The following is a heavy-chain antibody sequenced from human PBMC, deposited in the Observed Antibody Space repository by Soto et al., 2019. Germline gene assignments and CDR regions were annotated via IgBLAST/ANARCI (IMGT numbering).Heavy chain of an antibody. D-gene: IGHD6-13*01. CDR3: ARDVSQETSSLYFDAFDI. Sequence: EVRLVESGGGLVQPGGSLRLSCAASGFTFSSDWMTWVRQAPGKGLEWVANIRKDGSKTSYLDSVRGRFTISRDNAQSSLYLQMDSLRAEDTALYYCARDVSQETSSLYFDAFDIWGQGTMVTVSS. CDR2: IRKDGSKT. CDR1: GFTFSSDW. V-gene: IGHV3-7*05. J-gene: IGHJ3*02.